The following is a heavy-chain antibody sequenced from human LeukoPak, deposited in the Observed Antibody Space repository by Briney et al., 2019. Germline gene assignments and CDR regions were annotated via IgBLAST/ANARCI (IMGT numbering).Heavy chain of an antibody. CDR3: ARFSHYYGMEA. CDR1: GDSINNYY. Sequence: SETLSLTCTVSGDSINNYYWSWIRQPPGKGLEWIGYIYYSGSTNYNPSLKSRVTVSVDTSKNQFSLKLSSVTAADTAVYYCARFSHYYGMEAWGQGTTVTVSS. J-gene: IGHJ6*02. CDR2: IYYSGST. V-gene: IGHV4-59*01.